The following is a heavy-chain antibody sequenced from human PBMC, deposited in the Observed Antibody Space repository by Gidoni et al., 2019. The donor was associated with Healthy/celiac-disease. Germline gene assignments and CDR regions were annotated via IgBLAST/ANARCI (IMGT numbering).Heavy chain of an antibody. CDR1: GGPISSRKW. CDR3: ARVRGYYDSSGYYRYFDY. D-gene: IGHD3-22*01. V-gene: IGHV4-4*02. CDR2: IYHSGST. J-gene: IGHJ4*02. Sequence: QVQLQESGPGLVKPSATLSLPCAVSGGPISSRKWWSWVRQPPGKGLERIGEIYHSGSTNYNPSLKSRVTISVDKSKNQFSLKLSAVTAADTAVYYCARVRGYYDSSGYYRYFDYWGQGTLVTVSS.